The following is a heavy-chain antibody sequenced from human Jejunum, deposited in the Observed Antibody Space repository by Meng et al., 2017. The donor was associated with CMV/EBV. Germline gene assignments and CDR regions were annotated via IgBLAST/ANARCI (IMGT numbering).Heavy chain of an antibody. Sequence: VAGDSITNNLYYWNWCRQTPGKGMEWIGYIYDSGATHYNPSLKGRATMSVDTSKNQFSLNLKSVTAADTAIYYCVGNYDVHLNWFDPWGRGTLVTVSS. V-gene: IGHV4-30-4*01. D-gene: IGHD3-10*02. CDR2: IYDSGAT. CDR3: VGNYDVHLNWFDP. CDR1: GDSITNNLYY. J-gene: IGHJ5*02.